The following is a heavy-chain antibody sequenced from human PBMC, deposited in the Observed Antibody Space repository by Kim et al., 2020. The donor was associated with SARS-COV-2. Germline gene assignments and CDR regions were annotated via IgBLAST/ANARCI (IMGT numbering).Heavy chain of an antibody. CDR2: ISYDGSNK. V-gene: IGHV3-30*18. Sequence: GGSLRLSCAASGFTFSSYGMHWVRQAPGKGLEWVAVISYDGSNKYYADSVKGRFTISRDNSKNTLYLQMNSLRAEDTAVYYCAKTHCSSTSCYVYYYYYYGMDVWGQGTTVTVSS. J-gene: IGHJ6*02. CDR1: GFTFSSYG. CDR3: AKTHCSSTSCYVYYYYYYGMDV. D-gene: IGHD2-2*01.